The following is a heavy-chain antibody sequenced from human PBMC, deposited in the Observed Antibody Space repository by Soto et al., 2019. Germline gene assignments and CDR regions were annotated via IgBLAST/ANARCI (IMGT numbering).Heavy chain of an antibody. D-gene: IGHD1-26*01. CDR3: ARGVLSGSYYYYYGLDV. V-gene: IGHV1-8*01. CDR2: MNPKSGNT. J-gene: IGHJ6*02. CDR1: GYTFTSYD. Sequence: ASVKVSCKASGYTFTSYDINCVRQATGQGLEWMGWMNPKSGNTGYAQKFQGRVTMTRNTSISTTYMELNSLRSEDTAVYYCARGVLSGSYYYYYGLDVWGQGTTVTVSS.